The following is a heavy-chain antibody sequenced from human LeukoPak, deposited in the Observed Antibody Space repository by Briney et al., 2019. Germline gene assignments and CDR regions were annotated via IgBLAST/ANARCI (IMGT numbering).Heavy chain of an antibody. Sequence: ASETLSLTCTVSGGSISGSCYYWGWVRQPPGKGLEWIGSIYYSGSTYYNPSLKSRVTISVDTSKNQFSLKLSSVTAADTAVYYCARHTVLFDYWGQGTLVTVSS. CDR2: IYYSGST. CDR1: GGSISGSCYY. V-gene: IGHV4-39*01. D-gene: IGHD4-17*01. CDR3: ARHTVLFDY. J-gene: IGHJ4*02.